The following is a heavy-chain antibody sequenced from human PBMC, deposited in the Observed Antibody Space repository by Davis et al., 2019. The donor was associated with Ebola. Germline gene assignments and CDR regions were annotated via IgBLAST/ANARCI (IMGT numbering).Heavy chain of an antibody. CDR2: IIPIFGTA. Sequence: SVKVSCKASGGTFSSYAISWVRQAPGQGLEWTGGIIPIFGTANYAQKFQGRVTITADESTSTAYMELSSLRSEDTAVYYCAREGEYYDILTGYYTDAFDIWGQGTMVTVSS. CDR1: GGTFSSYA. J-gene: IGHJ3*02. CDR3: AREGEYYDILTGYYTDAFDI. D-gene: IGHD3-9*01. V-gene: IGHV1-69*13.